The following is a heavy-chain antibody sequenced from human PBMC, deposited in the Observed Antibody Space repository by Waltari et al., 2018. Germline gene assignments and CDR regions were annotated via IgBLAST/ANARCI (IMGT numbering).Heavy chain of an antibody. CDR3: ARGGGYRRDRRAFDI. J-gene: IGHJ3*02. CDR1: GGSISTGAYY. CDR2: IYYSGST. D-gene: IGHD3-16*02. V-gene: IGHV4-31*01. Sequence: QVQLQESGPGLVKTSQTLSLTCTVSGGSISTGAYYWSWIRKHPGKGLEWIGYIYYSGSTYYNPSLKSLVTISVDTSKNQFSLKLSSVTAADTAVYYCARGGGYRRDRRAFDIWGQGTMVTVSS.